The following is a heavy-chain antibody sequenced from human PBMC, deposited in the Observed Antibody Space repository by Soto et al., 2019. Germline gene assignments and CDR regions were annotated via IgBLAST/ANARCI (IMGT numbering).Heavy chain of an antibody. CDR3: ARAREQQLDVAFDI. V-gene: IGHV1-8*01. CDR1: GYTFNSYD. Sequence: ASVKVSCKASGYTFNSYDINWVRQATGQGLEWMGWMNPNSGNTGYAQKFQGRVTMTRNTSISTAYMELSSLRSEDTAVYYCARAREQQLDVAFDIRGQGTMVTVSS. J-gene: IGHJ3*02. CDR2: MNPNSGNT. D-gene: IGHD6-13*01.